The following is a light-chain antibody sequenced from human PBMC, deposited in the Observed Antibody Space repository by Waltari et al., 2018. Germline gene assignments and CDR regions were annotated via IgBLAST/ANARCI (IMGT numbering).Light chain of an antibody. CDR1: DIGNTH. CDR2: KDT. J-gene: IGLJ2*01. V-gene: IGLV3-9*01. Sequence: SYDLTQPLSVSVALGQTARITCGGSDIGNTHVHWYQQKPGQTPVLVIYKDTNRASGTPERFSASKSGNTATLTISGVQAGDDAYYYCQVWDSNLVVFGGGTKLTVL. CDR3: QVWDSNLVV.